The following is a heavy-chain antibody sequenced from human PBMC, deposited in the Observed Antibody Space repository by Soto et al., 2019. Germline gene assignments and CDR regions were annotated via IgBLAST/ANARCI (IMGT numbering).Heavy chain of an antibody. Sequence: EVQLVESGGGLVKPGGSLRLSCAGSVFTFSDSWLGWVRQGPGRGLEWVGRILSKTDGGTTDYAAPVKGRFTISRDDSKNTLYLQMNSLKSEDTAVYYCTIYDYIWGNYRYRWAYWGQGTLVTVSS. CDR2: ILSKTDGGTT. D-gene: IGHD3-16*02. CDR3: TIYDYIWGNYRYRWAY. V-gene: IGHV3-15*01. J-gene: IGHJ4*02. CDR1: VFTFSDSW.